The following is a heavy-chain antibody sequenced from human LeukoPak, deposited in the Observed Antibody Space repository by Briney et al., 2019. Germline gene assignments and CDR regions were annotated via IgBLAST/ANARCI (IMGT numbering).Heavy chain of an antibody. J-gene: IGHJ3*02. V-gene: IGHV3-23*01. Sequence: GGSLRLSCAASGFTFSSYAMSWVRQAPGKGLEWVSAISGSGGSTYYADSVKGRFTISRDNSKNTLYLQMNGLGVEDTAVYYCALLGVGATNLRAFDTWGQGTMVTVTS. CDR1: GFTFSSYA. CDR2: ISGSGGST. D-gene: IGHD1-26*01. CDR3: ALLGVGATNLRAFDT.